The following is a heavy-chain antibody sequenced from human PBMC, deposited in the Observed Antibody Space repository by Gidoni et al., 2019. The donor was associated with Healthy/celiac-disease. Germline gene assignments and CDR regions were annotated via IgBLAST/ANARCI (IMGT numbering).Heavy chain of an antibody. CDR1: GGPISSSSYR. CDR3: ATRSGWYAHDAFDI. CDR2: IYYSGCT. Sequence: QLQLQESGSGLVKPSETLSLTCPLSGGPISSSSYRWGWIRQPPGKRLEWIGSIYYSGCTYSNPSLKSRVTISVDTSKNQFSLKLSSVTAADTAVYYCATRSGWYAHDAFDIWGQGTMVTVSS. D-gene: IGHD6-19*01. J-gene: IGHJ3*02. V-gene: IGHV4-39*01.